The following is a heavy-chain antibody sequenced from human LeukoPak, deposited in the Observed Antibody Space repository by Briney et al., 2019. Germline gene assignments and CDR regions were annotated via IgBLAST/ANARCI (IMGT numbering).Heavy chain of an antibody. CDR2: ISSSGSPI. D-gene: IGHD3-16*01. CDR1: GFTFGNEE. J-gene: IGHJ4*02. CDR3: AGGGNYAPFDY. V-gene: IGHV3-48*03. Sequence: GGSLTLSCVVSGFTFGNEEMNWLRQTPGKGMEWVAYISSSGSPIHYGESVKGRFTISRDNAKNSLYLQMNSLRTEDTGVYYCAGGGNYAPFDYWGQGPLLAVSS.